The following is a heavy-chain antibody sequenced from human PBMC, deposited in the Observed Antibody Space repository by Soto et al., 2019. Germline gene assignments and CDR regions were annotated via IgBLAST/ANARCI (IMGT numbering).Heavy chain of an antibody. Sequence: QVQLQQWGAGLLKPSETLSLTCAVHGGSFRGYHWTWIRQPPGKGLEWIGEINNSGSTNDNPSLKSRVTISRDTSKNQFSLSLSSVTAADTAIHYCARGGYTSGWFRFWGQGILVTVSS. CDR3: ARGGYTSGWFRF. CDR1: GGSFRGYH. CDR2: INNSGST. D-gene: IGHD6-19*01. J-gene: IGHJ4*02. V-gene: IGHV4-34*01.